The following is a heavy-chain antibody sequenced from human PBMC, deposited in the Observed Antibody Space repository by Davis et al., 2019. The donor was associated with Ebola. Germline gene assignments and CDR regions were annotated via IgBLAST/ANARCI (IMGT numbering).Heavy chain of an antibody. V-gene: IGHV5-51*01. CDR3: ARQMTRLYNWFDP. J-gene: IGHJ5*02. CDR2: IYPGDSDT. CDR1: GYSFTSSW. Sequence: GESLKISCKGSGYSFTSSWIGWVRQMPGKGLEWMGIIYPGDSDTRYSPSFQGQVTISADKSISTAYLQWSSLKASDTAMYYCARQMTRLYNWFDPWGQGTLVTVSS.